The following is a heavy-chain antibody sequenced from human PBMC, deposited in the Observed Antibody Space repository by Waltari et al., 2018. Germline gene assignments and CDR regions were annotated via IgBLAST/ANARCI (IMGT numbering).Heavy chain of an antibody. CDR2: ISYDGSNK. V-gene: IGHV3-30*18. Sequence: QVQLVESGGGVVQPGRSLRLSCAASGFTFSSYGMHWVRQAPGKGLGWVAVISYDGSNKYYADSVKGRFTISRDNSKNTLYLQMNSLRAEDTAVYYCAKTSRGYSYGYDDYWGQGTLVTVSS. CDR1: GFTFSSYG. J-gene: IGHJ4*02. D-gene: IGHD5-18*01. CDR3: AKTSRGYSYGYDDY.